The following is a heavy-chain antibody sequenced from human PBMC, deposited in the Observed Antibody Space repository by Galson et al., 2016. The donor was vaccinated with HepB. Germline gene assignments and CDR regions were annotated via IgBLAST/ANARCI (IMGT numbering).Heavy chain of an antibody. CDR2: VHPSGSNI. J-gene: IGHJ2*01. CDR3: ARRLLPSGGVRGGYFDL. Sequence: QSGAEVKKPGESLKISCKGSGYSFTDYWIAWVRQMPGKGLEWMGIVHPSGSNIRYSPSYSPSFQGQVTISTDKSISTAYLLWSSLKASDTAIYYCARRLLPSGGVRGGYFDLWGRGTLVTVSS. V-gene: IGHV5-51*01. D-gene: IGHD3-16*01. CDR1: GYSFTDYW.